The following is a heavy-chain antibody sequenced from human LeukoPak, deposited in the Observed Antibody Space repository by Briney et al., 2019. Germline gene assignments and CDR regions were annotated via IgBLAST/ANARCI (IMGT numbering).Heavy chain of an antibody. Sequence: PGGSLRLSCVASGFIFSDSSVNWVRQAPGKGLEWISSISSRSSYIDYADSVEGRFTISRDNAKNSLYLQMNSLRAEDTAVYYCARIRWLDTPFDYWGQGTLVTVSS. V-gene: IGHV3-21*01. CDR3: ARIRWLDTPFDY. D-gene: IGHD6-19*01. J-gene: IGHJ4*02. CDR1: GFIFSDSS. CDR2: ISSRSSYI.